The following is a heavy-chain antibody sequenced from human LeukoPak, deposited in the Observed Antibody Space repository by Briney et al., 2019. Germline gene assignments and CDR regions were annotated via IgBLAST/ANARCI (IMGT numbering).Heavy chain of an antibody. V-gene: IGHV3-30-3*02. CDR3: AKEDPKYYYYGMDV. CDR1: GFTLSGYP. CDR2: ISYDGSNT. Sequence: GGSLRLSCAASGFTLSGYPIHWVRQAPGKGLEWVTVISYDGSNTYYTDSRKGRFTISRDNSKNTLYLQMNSLRAEDTAVYYCAKEDPKYYYYGMDVWGQGTTVTVSS. J-gene: IGHJ6*02.